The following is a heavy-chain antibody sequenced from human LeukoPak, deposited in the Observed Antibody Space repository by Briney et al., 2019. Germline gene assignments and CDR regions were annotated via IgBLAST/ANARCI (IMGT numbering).Heavy chain of an antibody. CDR1: GFSLSTSGVG. D-gene: IGHD3-9*01. CDR3: AHTGYYDILTGYYRYNWFDP. J-gene: IGHJ5*02. V-gene: IGHV2-5*02. CDR2: IYWDDDK. Sequence: SGPTLVNPTQTLTLTCTFSGFSLSTSGVGVGWIRQPPGKALEWLALIYWDDDKRYSPSPKSRLTITKDTSKNQVVLTMTNMDPVDTATYYCAHTGYYDILTGYYRYNWFDPWGQGTLVTVSS.